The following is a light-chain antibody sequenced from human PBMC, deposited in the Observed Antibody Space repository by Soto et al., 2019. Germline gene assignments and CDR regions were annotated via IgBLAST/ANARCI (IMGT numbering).Light chain of an antibody. CDR2: GTS. J-gene: IGKJ1*01. Sequence: EIVMTQSPDTLSVSPGEGATLSCRASQSVGNNLAWYQQKPGQAPRLLISGTSTRATGIPARFSGSGSGREFTLTISSLQSEDFAVYHCQQCDMWPRTFGQGTKVDIK. V-gene: IGKV3-15*01. CDR3: QQCDMWPRT. CDR1: QSVGNN.